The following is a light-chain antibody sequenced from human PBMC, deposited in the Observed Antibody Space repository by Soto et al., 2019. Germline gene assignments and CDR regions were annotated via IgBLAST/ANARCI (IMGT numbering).Light chain of an antibody. CDR1: SGHSSYT. J-gene: IGLJ2*01. CDR3: QTWGAGIVV. V-gene: IGLV4-69*01. CDR2: LNTDGSH. Sequence: QLVLTQSPSASASLGASVKLTCTLSSGHSSYTIAWHQQQPEKGPRYLMKLNTDGSHSRGDGIPDSFSGSRSGAERYLTIARIQSEDEADYYCQTWGAGIVVFGGGTQLTVL.